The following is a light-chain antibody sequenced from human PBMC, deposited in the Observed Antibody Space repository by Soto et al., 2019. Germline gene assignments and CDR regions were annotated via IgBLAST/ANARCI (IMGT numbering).Light chain of an antibody. CDR3: QQGFSTPIT. CDR2: TAS. J-gene: IGKJ5*01. V-gene: IGKV1-39*01. CDR1: QNIGNY. Sequence: DIQMTQSPSSLSASVRGRVTITCRASQNIGNYLNWYQQIPGKAPRLLISTASSLQSGIPSRFSGSRSGADFTLSISSLQPEDSATYYCQQGFSTPITFGQGTRLEIK.